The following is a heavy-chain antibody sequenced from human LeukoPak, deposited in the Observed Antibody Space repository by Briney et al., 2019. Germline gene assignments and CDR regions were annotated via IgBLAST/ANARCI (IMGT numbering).Heavy chain of an antibody. J-gene: IGHJ3*02. CDR1: VGFISEDD. CDR3: ARGGTDYGSGTEGDAFDI. CDR2: SYHSGST. V-gene: IGHV4-59*12. Sequence: SETLSLTCTVSVGFISEDDGRGLRQPPGGGLEGIGYSYHSGSTYYNPSPKSRVTIAVDRSKHQFSMKLSSVTAADTAVYYCARGGTDYGSGTEGDAFDIWGQGTMVTVSS. D-gene: IGHD3-10*01.